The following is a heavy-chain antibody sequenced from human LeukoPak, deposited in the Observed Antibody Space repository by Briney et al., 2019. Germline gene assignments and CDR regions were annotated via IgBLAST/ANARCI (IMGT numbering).Heavy chain of an antibody. CDR1: GFTFSSYA. CDR3: AKPVPAHDSKN. V-gene: IGHV3-30-3*02. D-gene: IGHD2-2*01. CDR2: ISYDGSNK. J-gene: IGHJ4*02. Sequence: GRSLRLSCAASGFTFSSYAMHWVRQALGKGLEWVAVISYDGSNKYYADSVKGRFTISRDNSKNTLYLQMNSLRAEDTAVYYCAKPVPAHDSKNWGQGTLVTVSS.